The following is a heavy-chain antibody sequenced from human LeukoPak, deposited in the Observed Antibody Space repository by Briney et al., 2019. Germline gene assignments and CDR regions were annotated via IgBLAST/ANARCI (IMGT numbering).Heavy chain of an antibody. CDR1: GLTFSSYG. Sequence: PGRSLRLSCAASGLTFSSYGMHWVRQAPGKGLEWVAVIWYDGSNKYYADSVKGRFTISRDNSENTLDLQMNSLRAEDTAVYYCAKDQSPAYFHHWGQGTLVTVSS. CDR3: AKDQSPAYFHH. V-gene: IGHV3-33*06. J-gene: IGHJ1*01. CDR2: IWYDGSNK.